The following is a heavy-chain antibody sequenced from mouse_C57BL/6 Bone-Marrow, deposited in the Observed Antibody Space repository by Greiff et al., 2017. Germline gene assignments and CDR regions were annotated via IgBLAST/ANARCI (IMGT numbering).Heavy chain of an antibody. CDR3: ARPELGRGKKNYAMDY. Sequence: QVQLQQSGAELARPGASVKLSCKASGYTFTSYGISWVKQRTGQGLEWIGEIYPRSGNTYYNEKFKGKATLTADKSSSTAYMELRSLTSEDSAVYFCARPELGRGKKNYAMDYWVQGTSVTVSS. CDR2: IYPRSGNT. V-gene: IGHV1-81*01. J-gene: IGHJ4*01. CDR1: GYTFTSYG. D-gene: IGHD4-1*01.